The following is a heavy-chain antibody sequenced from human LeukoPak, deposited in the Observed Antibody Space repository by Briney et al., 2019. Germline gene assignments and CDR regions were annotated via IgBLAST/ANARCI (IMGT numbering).Heavy chain of an antibody. CDR3: ARAGYSSSWYTFDY. Sequence: GGSLRLSCAASGFTFSSYWMHWVRQAPGKGLVWVSRINSDGISTNYADSVKGRFTISRDNAKNTLYLPMTSLRAEDTAVYYCARAGYSSSWYTFDYWGQGTLVTVSS. V-gene: IGHV3-74*01. D-gene: IGHD6-13*01. CDR2: INSDGIST. CDR1: GFTFSSYW. J-gene: IGHJ4*02.